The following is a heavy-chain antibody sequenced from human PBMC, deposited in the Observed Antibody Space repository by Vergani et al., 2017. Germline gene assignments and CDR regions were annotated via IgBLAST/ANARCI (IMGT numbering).Heavy chain of an antibody. D-gene: IGHD2-2*01. V-gene: IGHV5-51*01. Sequence: EVQLVQSGAEVKKPGESLKISCKGSGYSFTSYWIAWVRQMPGKGLEWMGIIYPGDSDTRYSPSFQGQVTISADKSISTAYLQWSSLKASDTAIYYCAKTDSVMHYQLLRTYYFAYWRQGPLVTVSS. CDR3: AKTDSVMHYQLLRTYYFAY. J-gene: IGHJ4*02. CDR1: GYSFTSYW. CDR2: IYPGDSDT.